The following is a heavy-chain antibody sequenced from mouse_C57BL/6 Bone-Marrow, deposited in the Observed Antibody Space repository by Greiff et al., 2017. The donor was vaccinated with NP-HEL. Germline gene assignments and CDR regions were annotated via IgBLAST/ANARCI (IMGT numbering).Heavy chain of an antibody. CDR3: AYSNYDYYAMDY. CDR1: GYTFTSYW. J-gene: IGHJ4*01. D-gene: IGHD2-5*01. CDR2: IHPSDSDT. Sequence: QVQLQQPGAELVKPGASVKVSCKASGYTFTSYWMHWVKQRPGQGLEWIGRIHPSDSDTNYNQKFKGKATLTVDKSSSTAYMPLSSLTSEDSAVYYCAYSNYDYYAMDYWGQGTSVTVSA. V-gene: IGHV1-74*01.